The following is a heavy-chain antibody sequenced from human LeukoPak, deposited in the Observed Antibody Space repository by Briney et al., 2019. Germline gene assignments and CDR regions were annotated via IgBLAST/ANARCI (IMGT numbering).Heavy chain of an antibody. Sequence: PGGSLRPSCAASGLTFSSYAMTWVRQAPGKGLEWVSVISGSGGTTYYADSVKGRFTISRDNSKNTLYLQMNSLRAEDTAKYYCAKRYYGSGSDYGMDVWGQGTTVTVSS. CDR3: AKRYYGSGSDYGMDV. V-gene: IGHV3-23*01. D-gene: IGHD3-10*01. CDR2: ISGSGGTT. CDR1: GLTFSSYA. J-gene: IGHJ6*02.